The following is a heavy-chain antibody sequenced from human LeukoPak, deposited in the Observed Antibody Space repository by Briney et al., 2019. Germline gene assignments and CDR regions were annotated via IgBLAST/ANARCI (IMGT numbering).Heavy chain of an antibody. D-gene: IGHD3-10*01. CDR2: IYYSGSI. CDR3: ARVRQPEYFDI. V-gene: IGHV4-59*12. CDR1: GGSISSYY. Sequence: PSGTLSLTCTVSGGSISSYYWSWIRQPPGKGLEWIGYIYYSGSINYNPSLKSRVTISVDTSKNQFSLKLSSVTAADTAVYYCARVRQPEYFDIWGQGTMVTVSS. J-gene: IGHJ3*02.